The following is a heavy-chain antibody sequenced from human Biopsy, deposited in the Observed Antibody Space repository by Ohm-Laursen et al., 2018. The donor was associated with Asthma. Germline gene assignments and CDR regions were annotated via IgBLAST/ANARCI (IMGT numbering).Heavy chain of an antibody. V-gene: IGHV1-69*01. CDR3: ARVDAIMISGDFYFYSGFDL. Sequence: SSVNVSCKASGGTFRTYAFNWVRQAPGQGLEWMGGIIPMYGVPKVAQKFQGRVTITADESTSTAYMEMSSLRSEDTAVYYCARVDAIMISGDFYFYSGFDLWGQGTTVRVSS. CDR1: GGTFRTYA. D-gene: IGHD3-16*01. CDR2: IIPMYGVP. J-gene: IGHJ6*02.